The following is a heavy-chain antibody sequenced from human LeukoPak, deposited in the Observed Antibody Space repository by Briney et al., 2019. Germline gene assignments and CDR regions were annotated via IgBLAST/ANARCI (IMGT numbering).Heavy chain of an antibody. CDR2: IGGTGTTT. CDR1: GFSFSIFA. D-gene: IGHD3-10*01. CDR3: ARGRGGSGNYYFDY. V-gene: IGHV3-23*01. J-gene: IGHJ4*02. Sequence: GGSLRLSCAASGFSFSIFAINWVRQAPGKGLEWVSGIGGTGTTTYYADSVKSRFTISRDNSKNTVFLQLSSLSAEDMAVYYCARGRGGSGNYYFDYWGQGTLVIASS.